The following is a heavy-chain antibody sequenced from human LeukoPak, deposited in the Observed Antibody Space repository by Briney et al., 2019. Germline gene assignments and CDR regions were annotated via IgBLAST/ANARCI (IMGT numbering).Heavy chain of an antibody. CDR3: ARVARDYGMDV. CDR2: IWYDGSNK. CDR1: GFTFSSYG. J-gene: IGHJ6*02. V-gene: IGHV3-33*01. Sequence: EGSLRLSCAASGFTFSSYGMHWVRQAPGKGLEWVAVIWYDGSNKYYADSVKGRFTISRDNSKNTLYLQMNSLRAEDTAVYYCARVARDYGMDVWGQGTTVTVSS.